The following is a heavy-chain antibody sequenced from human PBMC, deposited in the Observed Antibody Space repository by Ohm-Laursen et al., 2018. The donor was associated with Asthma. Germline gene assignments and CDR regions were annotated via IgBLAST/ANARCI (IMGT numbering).Heavy chain of an antibody. CDR1: GFTFGTYG. CDR2: ISYDGSKK. V-gene: IGHV3-30*03. J-gene: IGHJ4*02. CDR3: ARERLTGLYFDY. Sequence: SLRLSCAASGFTFGTYGMHWVRQAPGKGLEWVAVISYDGSKKYYADSVQGRFTISRDNSKSTLYLQMNSLRAEDTAVYYCARERLTGLYFDYWGQGTLVTVSS. D-gene: IGHD7-27*01.